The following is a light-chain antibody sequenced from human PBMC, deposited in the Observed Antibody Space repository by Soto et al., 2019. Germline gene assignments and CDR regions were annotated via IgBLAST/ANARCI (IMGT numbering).Light chain of an antibody. CDR1: QGISSY. CDR3: QQGYTTPIT. CDR2: TAS. Sequence: DIQLTQSPSFLSASLGCRVTITCRASQGISSYLAWYQQKPGKAPKRLIYTASSLQSGVPSRFSGSGSGTDFTLTISSLQPEDFATYHCQQGYTTPITFGQGTRLEIK. J-gene: IGKJ5*01. V-gene: IGKV1-39*01.